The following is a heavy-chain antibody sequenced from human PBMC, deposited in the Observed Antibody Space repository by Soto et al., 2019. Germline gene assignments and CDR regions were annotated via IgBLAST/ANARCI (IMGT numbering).Heavy chain of an antibody. CDR2: IIPIFGTA. J-gene: IGHJ3*02. Sequence: QVQLVQSGAEVKKPGSSVKVSCKASGGTFSSYAISWVRQAPGQGLEWMGGIIPIFGTANYAQKFQGRVTITADESTSTAYMERSSLRSEDTAVYYCAGPQLGYCSGSSCYSLAFDIWGQGTMVTVSS. D-gene: IGHD2-15*01. CDR3: AGPQLGYCSGSSCYSLAFDI. V-gene: IGHV1-69*01. CDR1: GGTFSSYA.